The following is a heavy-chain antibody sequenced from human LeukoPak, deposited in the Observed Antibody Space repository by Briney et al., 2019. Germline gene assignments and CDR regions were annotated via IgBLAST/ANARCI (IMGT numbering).Heavy chain of an antibody. CDR1: GFTFSSYG. V-gene: IGHV3-30*02. J-gene: IGHJ4*02. Sequence: GGSLRLSCAASGFTFSSYGMHWVRQAPGKGLEWVAFIRYDGSNKYYADSVKGRFTISRDNSKNTLYLQMNSLRAEDTAVYYCAKDQVPADPFDYWSQGTLVTVSS. CDR3: AKDQVPADPFDY. CDR2: IRYDGSNK. D-gene: IGHD2-2*01.